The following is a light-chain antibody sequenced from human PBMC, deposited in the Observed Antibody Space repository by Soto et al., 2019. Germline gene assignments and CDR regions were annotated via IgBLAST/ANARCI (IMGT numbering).Light chain of an antibody. CDR3: MQATQFPHT. CDR1: QSLLDSDGHTY. J-gene: IGKJ2*01. V-gene: IGKV2-24*01. Sequence: DIVLTQTPLSSPVTLGQPASISCRSSQSLLDSDGHTYLSWLQQRPGQPPRLLIYKTSSRFSGVPDRFSGSGAGTDFTLKISRVEVEDVGVYYCMQATQFPHTFGRGTKLEI. CDR2: KTS.